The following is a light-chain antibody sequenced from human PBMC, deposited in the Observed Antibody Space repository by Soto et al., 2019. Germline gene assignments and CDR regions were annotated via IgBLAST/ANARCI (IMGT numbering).Light chain of an antibody. CDR2: DAS. CDR3: QHYNSYSGT. V-gene: IGKV1-5*01. CDR1: QSISSW. J-gene: IGKJ1*01. Sequence: DIQMTQSPSTLSASVGDRVTITCRASQSISSWLAWYQQKSGKAPKLLIYDASSLEIGVPSRFSGSGSGTEFTLTISSLQPDDFATYYCQHYNSYSGTFGQGTKVEIK.